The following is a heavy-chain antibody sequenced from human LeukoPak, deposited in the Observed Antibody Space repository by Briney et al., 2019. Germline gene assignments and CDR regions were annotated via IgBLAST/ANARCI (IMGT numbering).Heavy chain of an antibody. CDR1: GGTFSSYA. V-gene: IGHV1-69*13. D-gene: IGHD2-2*01. J-gene: IGHJ3*02. CDR2: IIPIFGTA. Sequence: ASVKVSCKASGGTFSSYAISWVRQAPGQGLEWMGGIIPIFGTANYAQKFQGRVTITADESTGTAYMELSSLRSEDTAVYYCASWDRIVVVPAALLSDAFDIWGQGTMVTVSS. CDR3: ASWDRIVVVPAALLSDAFDI.